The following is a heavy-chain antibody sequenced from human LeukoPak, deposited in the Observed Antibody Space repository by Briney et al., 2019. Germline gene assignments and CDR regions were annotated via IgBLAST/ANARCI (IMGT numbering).Heavy chain of an antibody. J-gene: IGHJ3*01. Sequence: SRTLSLTCAISGDNVSSNSGAWNWIRQSPSGGLEWLGRTYYRSKYYYDYAVSGKSRMTINPDTSKNQFSLQLNSVTPEDTAVYFCARDIRPNGDAFDHWGQGAMATVSS. CDR2: TYYRSKYYY. CDR3: ARDIRPNGDAFDH. D-gene: IGHD1-1*01. V-gene: IGHV6-1*01. CDR1: GDNVSSNSGA.